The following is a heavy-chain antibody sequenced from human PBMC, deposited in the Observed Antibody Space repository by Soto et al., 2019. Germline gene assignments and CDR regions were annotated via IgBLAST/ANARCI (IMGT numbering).Heavy chain of an antibody. D-gene: IGHD3-3*01. Sequence: QVQLVESGGGVVQPGRSLILSCAASAFTFSSYAMHWVRQVPGKGLEWVAVISYDGNNKYYGDSVKGRFTISRDNSKNTLYLKMNSVGPEDTAVYYCAKHFDTISGLWFFASWGEGTLVIVSS. V-gene: IGHV3-30*18. CDR2: ISYDGNNK. J-gene: IGHJ4*02. CDR3: AKHFDTISGLWFFAS. CDR1: AFTFSSYA.